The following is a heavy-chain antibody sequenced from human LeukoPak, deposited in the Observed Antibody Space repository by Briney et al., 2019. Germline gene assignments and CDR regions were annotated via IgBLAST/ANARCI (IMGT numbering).Heavy chain of an antibody. J-gene: IGHJ4*02. V-gene: IGHV4-34*01. CDR3: ARGHPHYDFWSGYYLNKHYFDY. CDR2: INHSEST. Sequence: SETLSLTCAVYGGSFSGYYWSWIRQPPGKGLEWIGEINHSESTNYNPSLKSRVTISVDTSKNQFSLKLSSVTAADTAVYYCARGHPHYDFWSGYYLNKHYFDYWGQGTLVTVSS. D-gene: IGHD3-3*01. CDR1: GGSFSGYY.